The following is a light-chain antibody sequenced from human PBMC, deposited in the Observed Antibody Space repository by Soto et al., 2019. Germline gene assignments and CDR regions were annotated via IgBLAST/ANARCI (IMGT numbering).Light chain of an antibody. CDR1: QSVRSK. Sequence: HSLGPLSVWPGAIATLSCIASQSVRSKLPWFQQKPGQATRILXXGEXTRATGIPARFSGSGSGREFTLIISSMQSEEFAVYDCRQYNKWPPCTFGQGTKVDIK. V-gene: IGKV3-15*01. CDR2: GEX. J-gene: IGKJ1*01. CDR3: RQYNKWPPCT.